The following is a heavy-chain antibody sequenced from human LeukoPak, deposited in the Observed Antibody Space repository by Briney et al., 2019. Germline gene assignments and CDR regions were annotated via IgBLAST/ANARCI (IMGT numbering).Heavy chain of an antibody. CDR2: INPNSGGT. Sequence: ASVKVSCKASGYTFTGYYMHWVRQAPGQGLEWMGWINPNSGGTNYAQKFQGRVTMTRDTSISTAYMELSRLRSDDTAVYYCARDTLLAAAGPDYWGQGTLVTVSS. CDR3: ARDTLLAAAGPDY. D-gene: IGHD6-13*01. J-gene: IGHJ4*02. V-gene: IGHV1-2*02. CDR1: GYTFTGYY.